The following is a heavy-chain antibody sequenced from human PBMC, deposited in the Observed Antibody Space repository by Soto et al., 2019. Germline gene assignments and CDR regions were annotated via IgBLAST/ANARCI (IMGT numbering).Heavy chain of an antibody. V-gene: IGHV4-39*01. CDR1: GGSIYRSGYY. Sequence: SDTLSLTCTVSGGSIYRSGYYWGWIRQPPGRGLEWIGNIDYNGVTYSNPSLKSRVTISRDTSKNQFSLKLTSVTAADTALYYCGKVLVGATGHTDSDSWGPGTLVTVSS. CDR2: IDYNGVT. J-gene: IGHJ4*02. CDR3: GKVLVGATGHTDSDS. D-gene: IGHD2-15*01.